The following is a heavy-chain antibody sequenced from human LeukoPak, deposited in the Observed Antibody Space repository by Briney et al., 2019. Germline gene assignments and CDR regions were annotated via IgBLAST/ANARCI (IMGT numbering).Heavy chain of an antibody. J-gene: IGHJ6*02. D-gene: IGHD4-17*01. CDR2: IYTSGST. Sequence: SSETLSLTCTVSGGSISNYYWSWIRQPAGKGLEWIGRIYTSGSTNYNPSLKSRVTMSVDTSKNQFSLKLSSVTAADTAVYYCARDTDYGDFRSTGGMDVWGQGTTVTVSS. V-gene: IGHV4-4*07. CDR3: ARDTDYGDFRSTGGMDV. CDR1: GGSISNYY.